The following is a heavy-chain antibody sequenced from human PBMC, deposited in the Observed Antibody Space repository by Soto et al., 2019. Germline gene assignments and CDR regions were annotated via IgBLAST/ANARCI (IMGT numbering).Heavy chain of an antibody. CDR1: GGSISSGYYY. V-gene: IGHV4-30-4*02. CDR3: ARASVLDYYDIIEGGWFDH. CDR2: IYYSGNT. D-gene: IGHD3-22*01. J-gene: IGHJ5*02. Sequence: SETLSLTCSVSGGSISSGYYYWSWIRQPPGKGLEWIGNIYYSGNTYYNPSLKSRLIISIDKSKNQFSLKLSSVTAADTAVYYCARASVLDYYDIIEGGWFDHWGQGTLVTVSS.